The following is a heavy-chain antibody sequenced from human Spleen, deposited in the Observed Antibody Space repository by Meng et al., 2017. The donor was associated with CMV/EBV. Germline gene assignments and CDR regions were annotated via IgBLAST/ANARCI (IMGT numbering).Heavy chain of an antibody. CDR1: GGSFNVYY. CDR3: AREDFWSGYRAAYFGY. V-gene: IGHV4-34*01. CDR2: INHSGNN. J-gene: IGHJ4*02. D-gene: IGHD3-3*01. Sequence: SETLSLTCAVYGGSFNVYYWSWIRQPPGKGLEWIGEINHSGNNKYNPSLKSRVTTSVDTSKNQFSLKLSSVTAADTAVYYCAREDFWSGYRAAYFGYWGQGTLVTVSS.